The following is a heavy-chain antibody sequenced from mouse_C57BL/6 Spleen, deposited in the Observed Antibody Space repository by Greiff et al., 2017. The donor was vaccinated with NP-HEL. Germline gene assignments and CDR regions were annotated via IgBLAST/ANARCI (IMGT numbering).Heavy chain of an antibody. CDR3: AREDYYYGSSYDYAMDY. Sequence: VQLQQPGAELVKPGASVKMSCKASGYTFTSYWITWVKQRPGQGLEWIGDIYPGRGSTNYNEKFTSKATLTVDTSSSTAYMQLSSLTSEDSAVYYGAREDYYYGSSYDYAMDYWGQGTSVTVSS. CDR2: IYPGRGST. CDR1: GYTFTSYW. J-gene: IGHJ4*01. D-gene: IGHD1-1*01. V-gene: IGHV1-55*01.